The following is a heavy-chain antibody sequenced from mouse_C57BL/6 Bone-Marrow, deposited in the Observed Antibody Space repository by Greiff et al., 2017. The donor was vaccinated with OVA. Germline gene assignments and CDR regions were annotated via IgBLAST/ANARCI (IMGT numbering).Heavy chain of an antibody. CDR3: ARERSTWFAY. Sequence: EVHLVESGPGLVKPSQSLSLTCSVTGYSITSGYYWNWIRQFPGNKLEWMGYISYDGSNNYNPSLKNRISITRDTSKNQFFLKLNSVTTEDTATYYCARERSTWFAYWGQGTLVTVSA. J-gene: IGHJ3*01. V-gene: IGHV3-6*01. CDR2: ISYDGSN. CDR1: GYSITSGYY.